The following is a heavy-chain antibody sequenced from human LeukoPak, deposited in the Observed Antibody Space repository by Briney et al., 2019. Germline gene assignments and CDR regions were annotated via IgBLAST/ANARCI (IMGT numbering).Heavy chain of an antibody. D-gene: IGHD3-10*01. V-gene: IGHV3-23*01. CDR1: GFTFSSYG. CDR3: ARGGIYYGSGSYDYFDY. J-gene: IGHJ4*02. CDR2: ISGSGGST. Sequence: GRSLRLSCAASGFTFSSYGMSWVRQAPGKGLEWVSAISGSGGSTYYADSVKGRFTISRDNSKNTLYLQMGSLRAEDMAVYYCARGGIYYGSGSYDYFDYWGQGTLVTVSS.